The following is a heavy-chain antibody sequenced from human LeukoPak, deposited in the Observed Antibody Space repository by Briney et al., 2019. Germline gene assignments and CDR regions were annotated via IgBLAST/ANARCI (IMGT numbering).Heavy chain of an antibody. V-gene: IGHV1-2*02. Sequence: GASVKVSCKASGYTFTGYYMHWVRQAPGQGLEWMGWINPNSGGTNYAQKFQGRVTMTRDTSISTAYMELSRLRSDDTAVYYCARGEYSSSIVMSLNWFDPWGQGTLVTVSS. D-gene: IGHD6-6*01. CDR1: GYTFTGYY. CDR3: ARGEYSSSIVMSLNWFDP. CDR2: INPNSGGT. J-gene: IGHJ5*02.